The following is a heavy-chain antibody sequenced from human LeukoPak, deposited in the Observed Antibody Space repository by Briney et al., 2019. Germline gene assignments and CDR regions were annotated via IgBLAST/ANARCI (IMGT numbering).Heavy chain of an antibody. Sequence: SGGSLRLSCAASGFTFSSYAMSWVRQAPGKGLEWVSTISGNTYSTYYADSVKGRFTVSRDNFKDTLYLQMNSLRAEDTAVHYCAKGGSSSGYYFDYWGQGTLVTVSS. D-gene: IGHD6-6*01. CDR3: AKGGSSSGYYFDY. CDR2: ISGNTYST. V-gene: IGHV3-23*01. J-gene: IGHJ4*02. CDR1: GFTFSSYA.